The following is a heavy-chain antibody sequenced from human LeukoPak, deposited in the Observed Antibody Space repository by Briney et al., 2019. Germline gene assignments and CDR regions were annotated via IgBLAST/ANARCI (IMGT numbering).Heavy chain of an antibody. D-gene: IGHD3-22*01. CDR2: ISSSSSYI. J-gene: IGHJ4*02. Sequence: GSLRLSCAASGFTFSGSAMHWVRQAPGKGLEWVLSISSSSSYIYYADSVKGRFTISRDNAKNSLYLQMNSLRAEDTAVYYCARDRRRYYDSSGYSTPFDYWGQGTLVTVSS. CDR1: GFTFSGSA. CDR3: ARDRRRYYDSSGYSTPFDY. V-gene: IGHV3-21*01.